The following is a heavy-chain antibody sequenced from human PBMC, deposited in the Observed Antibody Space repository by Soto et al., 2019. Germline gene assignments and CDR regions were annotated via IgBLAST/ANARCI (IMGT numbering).Heavy chain of an antibody. J-gene: IGHJ4*02. CDR3: ARDVQRWWDYPTGGYVY. D-gene: IGHD2-8*02. V-gene: IGHV1-18*04. CDR1: GYSFVTYG. CDR2: ICPYKGST. Sequence: QIQLVQSGLEVKKPGASVRVSCKTSGYSFVTYGISWVRQAPGQGPEWVAWICPYKGSTRYSERRQGRATLSTDMHATTVYMELLSLGPDDTAVYYCARDVQRWWDYPTGGYVYRGQGTLVTVSA.